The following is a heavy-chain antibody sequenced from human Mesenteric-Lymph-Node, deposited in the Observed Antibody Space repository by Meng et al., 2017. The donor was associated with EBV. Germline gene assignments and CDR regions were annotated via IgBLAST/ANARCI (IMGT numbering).Heavy chain of an antibody. CDR2: INHSGST. CDR3: ARFGAILRGFDY. V-gene: IGHV4-34*01. Sequence: QVQLPRWGAGPLKPSETRSLTVAVYGGSFSGYYWSWIRQPPGKGLEWIGEINHSGSTNYNPSLKSRVTISVDTSKNQFSLKLSSVTAADTAVYYCARFGAILRGFDYWGQGTLVTVSS. J-gene: IGHJ4*02. D-gene: IGHD3-10*01. CDR1: GGSFSGYY.